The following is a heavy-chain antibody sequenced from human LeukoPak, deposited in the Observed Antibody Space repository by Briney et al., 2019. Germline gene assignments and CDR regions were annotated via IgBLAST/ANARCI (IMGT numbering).Heavy chain of an antibody. Sequence: SETLSLTCAVYGGSFSGYYWSWIRQPPGKGLEWIGEINHSGSTNYNPSLKSRVTMSVDTSKNQFSLKLSSVTAADTAFYYCARYLDYGGNSRVFQHWGQGTLVTVSS. CDR1: GGSFSGYY. D-gene: IGHD4-23*01. J-gene: IGHJ1*01. CDR3: ARYLDYGGNSRVFQH. V-gene: IGHV4-34*01. CDR2: INHSGST.